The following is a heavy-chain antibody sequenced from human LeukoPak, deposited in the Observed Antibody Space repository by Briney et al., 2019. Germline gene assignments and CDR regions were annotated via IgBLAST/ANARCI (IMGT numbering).Heavy chain of an antibody. D-gene: IGHD6-19*01. CDR2: IYSGGSI. Sequence: GGSLRLSCAASGFTVSSNHMSWVRQAPGKGLEWVSLIYSGGSIYYADSVKGRFTTSRDNSKNTLYLQMNSLRAEDTAVYYCARDPMVIAVAWGQGTLVTVSS. V-gene: IGHV3-66*01. CDR1: GFTVSSNH. CDR3: ARDPMVIAVA. J-gene: IGHJ5*02.